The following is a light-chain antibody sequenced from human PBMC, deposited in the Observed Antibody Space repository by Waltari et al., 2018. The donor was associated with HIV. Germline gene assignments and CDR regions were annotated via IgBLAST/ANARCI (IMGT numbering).Light chain of an antibody. J-gene: IGKJ1*01. CDR2: ETS. CDR3: QQYYSTPRT. CDR1: QGISNS. Sequence: DIQMTQSPSSLSASVGDRVTVTCRASQGISNSLAWYQQKPGKDPELLLYETSRLQSGVPSRFSGSGSGTDYTLTISSLQPDDFASYYCQQYYSTPRTFGQGTKVEIK. V-gene: IGKV1-NL1*01.